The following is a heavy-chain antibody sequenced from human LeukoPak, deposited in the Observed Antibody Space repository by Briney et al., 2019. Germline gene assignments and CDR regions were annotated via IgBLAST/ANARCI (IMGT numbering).Heavy chain of an antibody. CDR1: GFTLNDYY. V-gene: IGHV3-11*01. CDR2: INYSGT. Sequence: GGSLRLSCAASGFTLNDYYMSWIRQAPGKGLELIAYINYSGTSYADSVKGRFTISRDNAESSLHLQMNSLRVEDTALYHCAGGYGSGSFSAWGQGTLVIVSS. J-gene: IGHJ5*02. CDR3: AGGYGSGSFSA. D-gene: IGHD3-10*01.